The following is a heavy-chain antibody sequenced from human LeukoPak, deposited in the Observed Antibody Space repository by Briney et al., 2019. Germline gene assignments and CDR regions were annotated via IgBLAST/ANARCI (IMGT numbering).Heavy chain of an antibody. J-gene: IGHJ6*02. CDR1: GGSISSYY. V-gene: IGHV4-59*08. CDR3: ARRRRYYDSSGYCYGMDV. Sequence: PSETLSLTCTVSGGSISSYYWSWIRQPPGKGLEWIGYIHYSGSTNYNPSLKSRVTISVDTSKNQFSLKLSSVTAADTAVYYCARRRRYYDSSGYCYGMDVWGQGTTVTVSS. D-gene: IGHD3-22*01. CDR2: IHYSGST.